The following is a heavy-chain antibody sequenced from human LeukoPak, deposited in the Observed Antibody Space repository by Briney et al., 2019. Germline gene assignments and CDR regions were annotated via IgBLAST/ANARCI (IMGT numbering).Heavy chain of an antibody. D-gene: IGHD3-22*01. CDR1: GDSVRTSNSY. J-gene: IGHJ4*02. Sequence: SETLSLACTVSGDSVRTSNSYWGWIRQPPGKGLEWIGSMFYSGNTYYNPSLKSRVTISVDTSENQLSPRLSSVTAADTAVYYCARHPHYYFDNSARWGQGTLVTVSS. V-gene: IGHV4-39*01. CDR3: ARHPHYYFDNSAR. CDR2: MFYSGNT.